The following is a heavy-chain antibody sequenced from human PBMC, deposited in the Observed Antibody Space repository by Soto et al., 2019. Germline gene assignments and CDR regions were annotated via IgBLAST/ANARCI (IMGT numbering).Heavy chain of an antibody. V-gene: IGHV4-31*03. CDR2: ISFSGST. CDR3: ATEVIAGTERADY. D-gene: IGHD1-7*01. CDR1: GGSISSGGYY. Sequence: QVQLQESGPGLVKPSQTLSLTCTVSGGSISSGGYYWTWIRQHPGKGLEGIGYISFSGSTYYNPSLRSRVTMSVDTSKNQFSLRLNSVTAADTAIYSCATEVIAGTERADYWGQGTQVTVSS. J-gene: IGHJ4*02.